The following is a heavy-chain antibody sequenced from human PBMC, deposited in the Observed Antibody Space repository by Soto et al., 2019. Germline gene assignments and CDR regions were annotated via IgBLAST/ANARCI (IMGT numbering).Heavy chain of an antibody. J-gene: IGHJ6*02. CDR2: IIPIFGTA. V-gene: IGHV1-69*01. D-gene: IGHD1-26*01. CDR3: ARERSSGSYFNYYYDGMDV. Sequence: QVQLVQSGAEVKKPGSSVKVSCKASGGTFSSYAISWVRQAPGQGLEWMGGIIPIFGTANYAQKFQGRVTITADESTSTAYMELSSLRSEDTAVYYCARERSSGSYFNYYYDGMDVWGQGTTVTVSS. CDR1: GGTFSSYA.